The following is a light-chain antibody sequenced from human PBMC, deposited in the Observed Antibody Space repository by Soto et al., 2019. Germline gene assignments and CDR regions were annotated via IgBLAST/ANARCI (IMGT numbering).Light chain of an antibody. CDR2: ANN. J-gene: IGLJ2*01. CDR3: QSSDSSLVV. Sequence: QSVLTQPPSVSGAPGQRVTISCTGSSSNIGASYHVHWYQQLPGTAPKLLIYANNRRPLGVRDRFSGSKSGSSASLATTGLQADDEADYYCQSSDSSLVVFGGGTKLTVL. CDR1: SSNIGASYH. V-gene: IGLV1-40*01.